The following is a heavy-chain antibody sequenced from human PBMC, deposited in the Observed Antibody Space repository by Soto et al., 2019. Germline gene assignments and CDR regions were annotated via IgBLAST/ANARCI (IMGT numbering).Heavy chain of an antibody. Sequence: EVQLVESGGGLVQPGGSLRLSCAASGFTFDDYVMHWVRQAPGKGLEWVSGISWKSGTIGYADSVQGRFTISRDNAKNSLYLQMSSLRTEDTAFYYCAKDMSARSDSWLNWFDPCGQGTLVTVSS. D-gene: IGHD2-2*01. V-gene: IGHV3-9*01. J-gene: IGHJ5*02. CDR2: ISWKSGTI. CDR1: GFTFDDYV. CDR3: AKDMSARSDSWLNWFDP.